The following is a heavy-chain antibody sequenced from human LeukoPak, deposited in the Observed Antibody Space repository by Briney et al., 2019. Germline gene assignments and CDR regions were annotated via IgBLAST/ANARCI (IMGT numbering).Heavy chain of an antibody. Sequence: SETLSHTCTVSGYSISSGYYWGWIRQPPGKGLEWIGSIYHSGSTYYNPSLKSRVTISVDTSKNQFSLKLSSVTAADTAVYYCARRVGVALDYWGQGTLVTVSS. J-gene: IGHJ4*02. V-gene: IGHV4-38-2*02. CDR2: IYHSGST. CDR3: ARRVGVALDY. D-gene: IGHD2-21*01. CDR1: GYSISSGYY.